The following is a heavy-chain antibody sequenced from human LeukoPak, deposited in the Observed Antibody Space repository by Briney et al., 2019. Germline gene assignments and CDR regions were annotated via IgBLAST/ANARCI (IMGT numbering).Heavy chain of an antibody. J-gene: IGHJ4*02. CDR2: ISSSSSTI. D-gene: IGHD3-22*01. CDR3: ARTYDSSGPYYFDY. V-gene: IGHV3-48*01. CDR1: GFTFSSYS. Sequence: GGPLRLSCAASGFTFSSYSMNWVRQAPGKGLEWVSYISSSSSTIYYADSVKGRFTISRDNAKNSLYLQMNSLRAEDTAVYYCARTYDSSGPYYFDYWGQGTLVTVSS.